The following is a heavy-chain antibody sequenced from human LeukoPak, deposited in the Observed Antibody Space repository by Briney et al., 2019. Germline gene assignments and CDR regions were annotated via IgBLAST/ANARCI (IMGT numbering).Heavy chain of an antibody. CDR3: ARESPLPLRDYWFDP. CDR2: ISAYNGNT. Sequence: GASVKVSCKASGYTFTSYGISWVRQAPGQGLEWMGWISAYNGNTNYAQKFQGRVTITADKSTSTAYMELSSLRSEDTAVYYCARESPLPLRDYWFDPWGQGTLVTVSS. CDR1: GYTFTSYG. J-gene: IGHJ5*02. V-gene: IGHV1-18*01.